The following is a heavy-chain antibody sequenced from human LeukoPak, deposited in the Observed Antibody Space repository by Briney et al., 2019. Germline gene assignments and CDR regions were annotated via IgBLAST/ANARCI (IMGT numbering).Heavy chain of an antibody. D-gene: IGHD5-24*01. CDR1: GGTFSSYA. J-gene: IGHJ4*02. V-gene: IGHV1-69*01. Sequence: SVKVSCKASGGTFSSYAISWVRQAPGQGLEWMGGIIPIFGTANYAQKFQGRVTITADESTSTAYMEPSSLRSEDTAVYYCAKDSPSRTATTEVPVHYWGQGTLVTVSS. CDR2: IIPIFGTA. CDR3: AKDSPSRTATTEVPVHY.